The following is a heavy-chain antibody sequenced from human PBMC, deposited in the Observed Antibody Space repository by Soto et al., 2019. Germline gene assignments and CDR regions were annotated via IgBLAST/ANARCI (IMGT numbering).Heavy chain of an antibody. J-gene: IGHJ4*02. Sequence: PGGSLRLSCAASGFTFSSYAMHWVRQAPGKGLEWVAVISTDGRDKHYADSVKGQFTISRDNSKNTLYLQMNSPRGEDTAVYYCAKDRERAAHYYFDYWGQGIPVTVSS. CDR1: GFTFSSYA. CDR3: AKDRERAAHYYFDY. CDR2: ISTDGRDK. D-gene: IGHD6-6*01. V-gene: IGHV3-30*18.